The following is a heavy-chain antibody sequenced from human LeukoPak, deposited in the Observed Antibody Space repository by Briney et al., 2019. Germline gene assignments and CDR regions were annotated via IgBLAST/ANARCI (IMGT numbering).Heavy chain of an antibody. Sequence: PGGSLRLSCAASGFTVSSNYMSWVRQAPGKGLEWASVIYSGGSTYYADSVKGRFTISRDNSKNTLYLQMNSLRAEDTAVYYCAKLASPGYCSGGTCLFDFWGQGTLVTVSS. CDR3: AKLASPGYCSGGTCLFDF. CDR1: GFTVSSNY. J-gene: IGHJ4*02. D-gene: IGHD2-15*01. V-gene: IGHV3-53*01. CDR2: IYSGGST.